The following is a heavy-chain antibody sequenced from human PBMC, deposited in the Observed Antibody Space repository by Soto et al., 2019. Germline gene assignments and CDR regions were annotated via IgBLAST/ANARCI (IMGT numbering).Heavy chain of an antibody. Sequence: QVQLVQSGAEVKKPGSSVKVSCKDSGGTFSSYAISWVRQAPGQGLEWMGGIIPIFGTANYAQKFQGRVTSTADKSTSTAYMELSSLRSEDTAVYYCASPTREWLPPARDYYYGMDVWGQGTTVTVSS. CDR1: GGTFSSYA. CDR2: IIPIFGTA. CDR3: ASPTREWLPPARDYYYGMDV. J-gene: IGHJ6*02. D-gene: IGHD3-3*01. V-gene: IGHV1-69*06.